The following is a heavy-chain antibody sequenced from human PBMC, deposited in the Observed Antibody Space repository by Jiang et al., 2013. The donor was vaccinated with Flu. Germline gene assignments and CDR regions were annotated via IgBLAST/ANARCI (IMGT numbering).Heavy chain of an antibody. V-gene: IGHV3-23*01. Sequence: QLLESGGGLVQPGGSLRLSCAASGFTFSSYAMSWVRQAPGKGLEWVSTISGSGGSTYYADSVKGRFTISRDNSKNTLYLQMNSLRAEDTAVYYCAKCLGSYRHTPDYWGQGTLVTVSS. CDR2: ISGSGGST. CDR3: AKCLGSYRHTPDY. CDR1: GFTFSSYA. J-gene: IGHJ4*02. D-gene: IGHD3-16*02.